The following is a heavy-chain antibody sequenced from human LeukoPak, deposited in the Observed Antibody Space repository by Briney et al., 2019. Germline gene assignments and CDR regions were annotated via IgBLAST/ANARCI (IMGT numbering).Heavy chain of an antibody. D-gene: IGHD4-11*01. Sequence: PSETLSLTCTVSGGSISSYYWSWIRQPPGKGLEWIGYIYYSGSTNYNPSLKSRVTISVDTSKNQFSLKLSSVTAADTAVYYCARVESADLDYSDYAEYFQHWGQGTLVTVSS. CDR3: ARVESADLDYSDYAEYFQH. V-gene: IGHV4-59*01. CDR1: GGSISSYY. J-gene: IGHJ1*01. CDR2: IYYSGST.